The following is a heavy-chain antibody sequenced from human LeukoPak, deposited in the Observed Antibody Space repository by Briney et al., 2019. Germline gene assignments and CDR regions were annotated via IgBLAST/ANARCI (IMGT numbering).Heavy chain of an antibody. V-gene: IGHV4-59*01. J-gene: IGHJ5*02. CDR2: IYYSGST. Sequence: SETLSLTCTVSGGSISSYYWSWIRQPPGKGLEWIGYIYYSGSTNYNPSLKSRVTISVDTSKNQFSLKLSSVTGADTAVYYCGRDRDSSGSGWFDPWGQGTLVTVSS. CDR3: GRDRDSSGSGWFDP. CDR1: GGSISSYY. D-gene: IGHD6-19*01.